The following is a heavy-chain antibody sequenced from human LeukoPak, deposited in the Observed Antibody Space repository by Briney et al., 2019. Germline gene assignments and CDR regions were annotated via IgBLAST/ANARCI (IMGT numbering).Heavy chain of an antibody. Sequence: GGSLRLSCAASGFTFSSYAMHWVRQAPGKGLEWVAVISYDGSNKYYADSVKGRFTISRDNSKNTLYLQMNSLRAEDTAVYYCARDHSRGFDPWGQGTLVTVSS. J-gene: IGHJ5*02. CDR2: ISYDGSNK. D-gene: IGHD6-13*01. V-gene: IGHV3-30-3*01. CDR1: GFTFSSYA. CDR3: ARDHSRGFDP.